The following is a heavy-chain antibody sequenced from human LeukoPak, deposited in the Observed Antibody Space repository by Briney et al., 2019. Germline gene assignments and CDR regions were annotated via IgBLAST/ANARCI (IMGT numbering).Heavy chain of an antibody. CDR3: ARVTIFGVVATFDY. Sequence: GGSLRLSCAASGFTFSSYWMHWVRQAPGKGLVWVSRINSDGRSTSYADSVKGRFTISRDSAKNTLYLQMNSRRAEDTAVHYCARVTIFGVVATFDYWGQGTLVTVSS. V-gene: IGHV3-74*01. D-gene: IGHD3-3*01. J-gene: IGHJ4*02. CDR1: GFTFSSYW. CDR2: INSDGRST.